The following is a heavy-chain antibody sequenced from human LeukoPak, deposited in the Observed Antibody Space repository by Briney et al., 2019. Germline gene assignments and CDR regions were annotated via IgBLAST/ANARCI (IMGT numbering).Heavy chain of an antibody. V-gene: IGHV4-59*01. Sequence: SETLSLTCTVSGGSISSYYWSWIRQPPGKGLEWIGYIYYSGSTNYNPSLKSRVTISVDTSKNQFSLKLSSVTAADTAVYYCARDGCSGGSCYSWFDPWGQGTLVTVSS. CDR1: GGSISSYY. J-gene: IGHJ5*02. D-gene: IGHD2-15*01. CDR2: IYYSGST. CDR3: ARDGCSGGSCYSWFDP.